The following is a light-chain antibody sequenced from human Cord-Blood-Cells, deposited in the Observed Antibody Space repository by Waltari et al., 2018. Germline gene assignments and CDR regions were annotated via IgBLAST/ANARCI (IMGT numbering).Light chain of an antibody. J-gene: IGKJ2*01. CDR1: QSISSW. CDR2: KAS. V-gene: IGKV1-5*03. Sequence: QRRESPTTLCASLVHILTITCRASQSISSWLAWYQQKPGKAPKLLIYKASSLESGVPSRFSGSGSGTEFTLTISSLQPDDFATYYCQQYNSYTFGQGTKLEIK. CDR3: QQYNSYT.